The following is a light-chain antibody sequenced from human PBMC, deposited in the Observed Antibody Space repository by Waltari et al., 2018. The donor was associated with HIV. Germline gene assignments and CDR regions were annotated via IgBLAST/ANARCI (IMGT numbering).Light chain of an antibody. CDR1: QSVTTY. J-gene: IGKJ3*01. Sequence: EIVLTQSPATLSLSPGAGATLSCRASQSVTTYLAWFQQKPGQPPRLLSIDASSRANGYPARFSGSGSGTDFSLTSSSLEPEDFAIDYCQARHSWPPLFTFGPGTKVEMK. CDR2: DAS. V-gene: IGKV3-11*01. CDR3: QARHSWPPLFT.